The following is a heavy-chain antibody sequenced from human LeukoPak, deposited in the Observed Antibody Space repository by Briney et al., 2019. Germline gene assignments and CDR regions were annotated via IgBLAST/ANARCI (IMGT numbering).Heavy chain of an antibody. D-gene: IGHD1-26*01. CDR1: GGSISSYY. CDR3: ARGPGSGTYWAFDY. V-gene: IGHV4-59*01. J-gene: IGHJ4*02. CDR2: VYYSGST. Sequence: PSETLSLTCTLSGGSISSYYSSCIRHAPGKGLECMGYVYYSGSTSYNPSLKSRVTIPVDTSKNQFSLKLSSVTAADADVYYCARGPGSGTYWAFDYWGQGTLVTVSS.